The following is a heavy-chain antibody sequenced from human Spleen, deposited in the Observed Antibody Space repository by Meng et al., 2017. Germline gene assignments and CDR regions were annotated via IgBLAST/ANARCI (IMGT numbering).Heavy chain of an antibody. CDR1: GYSISSGYY. CDR3: ARRNSWYAYFDY. CDR2: IYYTGST. Sequence: SETLSLTCAVSGYSISSGYYWGWIRQPPGKGLEWIGYIYYTGSTDYNPSLKSRLTISVDTSKNQLSLKLSSVTAADTAVYYCARRNSWYAYFDYWGQGTLVTVSS. D-gene: IGHD6-13*01. J-gene: IGHJ4*02. V-gene: IGHV4-38-2*01.